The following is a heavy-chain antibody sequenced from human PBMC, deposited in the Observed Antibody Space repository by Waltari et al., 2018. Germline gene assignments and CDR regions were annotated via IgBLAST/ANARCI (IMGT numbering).Heavy chain of an antibody. Sequence: DHYMDWVHQTPGKGLEWVGRSRNKANSYTTEYAASVRGRFTISRDNSENSLYLQMTNMRTEDTAIYYCTRGRQQGDWGQGTLVTVSS. CDR2: SRNKANSYTT. J-gene: IGHJ4*02. CDR1: DHY. D-gene: IGHD1-1*01. CDR3: TRGRQQGD. V-gene: IGHV3-72*01.